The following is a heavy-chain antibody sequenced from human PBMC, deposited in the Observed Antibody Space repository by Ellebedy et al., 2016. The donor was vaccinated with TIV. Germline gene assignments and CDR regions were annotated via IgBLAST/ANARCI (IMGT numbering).Heavy chain of an antibody. J-gene: IGHJ3*01. CDR2: ISYDGSNI. D-gene: IGHD4-17*01. CDR1: RFTFTSYG. Sequence: GESLKISCVASRFTFTSYGMHWVRQAPGKGLEWVAFISYDGSNIYYAESVKGRFTISRDNIKSTLALQMNSLRADDTAIYYCARDPNGDHLGAFEFWGQGTMVTVSS. CDR3: ARDPNGDHLGAFEF. V-gene: IGHV3-30*03.